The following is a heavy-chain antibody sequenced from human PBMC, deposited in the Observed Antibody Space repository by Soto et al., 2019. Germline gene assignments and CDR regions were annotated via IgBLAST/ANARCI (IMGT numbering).Heavy chain of an antibody. Sequence: GGSLRLSCAASGFTVSSNYMSWVRQAPGKGLEWVSVIYSGGSTYYADSVKGRFTISRHNSKNTLYLQMNSLRAEDTAVYYCAGALRAVAGTYNYWGQGTLVTVSS. D-gene: IGHD6-19*01. V-gene: IGHV3-53*04. CDR3: AGALRAVAGTYNY. J-gene: IGHJ4*02. CDR1: GFTVSSNY. CDR2: IYSGGST.